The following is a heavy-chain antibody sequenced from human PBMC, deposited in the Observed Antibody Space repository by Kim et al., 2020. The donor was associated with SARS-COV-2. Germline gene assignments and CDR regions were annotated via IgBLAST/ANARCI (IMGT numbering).Heavy chain of an antibody. J-gene: IGHJ4*02. CDR1: GFTFSSYA. CDR2: ISGSGGST. CDR3: AKEWXADCGXDCYTDY. Sequence: GGSLRLSCAASGFTFSSYAMSWVRQAPGKGLXWVSVISGSGGSTYYADSVKGRLPISRXNSKNXWYLXRNSLXAEDTAVYYXAKEWXADCGXDCYTDYWGQGTLVTVSS. V-gene: IGHV3-23*01. D-gene: IGHD2-21*01.